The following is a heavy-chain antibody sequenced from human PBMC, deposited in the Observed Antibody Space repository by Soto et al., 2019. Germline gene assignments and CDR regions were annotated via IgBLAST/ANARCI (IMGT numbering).Heavy chain of an antibody. D-gene: IGHD3-3*01. V-gene: IGHV4-30-4*01. Sequence: SETLSLTCTVSGGSISSGDYYWSWIRQPPGKGLEWIGYIYYSGSTYYNPSLKSRVTISVDTSKNQFSLKLSSMTAADTAVYYCARDNILGILYGGMDVWGQGTTVTVSS. CDR3: ARDNILGILYGGMDV. CDR1: GGSISSGDYY. J-gene: IGHJ6*02. CDR2: IYYSGST.